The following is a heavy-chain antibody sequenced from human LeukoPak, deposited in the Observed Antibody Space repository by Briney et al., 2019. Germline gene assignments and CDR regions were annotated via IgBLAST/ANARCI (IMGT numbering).Heavy chain of an antibody. V-gene: IGHV3-30-3*01. CDR3: ARLQRYVSDYYYGMDV. CDR1: GFTFSTYA. Sequence: PGRSLRLSCAASGFTFSTYAMHWVRQAPGKGLQWVAMISYHGTNQHYADSVRGRFTISRDNAKNSLYLQVNSLRADDTAVYYCARLQRYVSDYYYGMDVWGQGTTVTVSS. D-gene: IGHD5-24*01. J-gene: IGHJ6*02. CDR2: ISYHGTNQ.